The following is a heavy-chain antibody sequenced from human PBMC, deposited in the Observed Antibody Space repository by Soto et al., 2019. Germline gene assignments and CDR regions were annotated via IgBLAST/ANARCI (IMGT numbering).Heavy chain of an antibody. CDR1: GASFSSDGYY. J-gene: IGHJ4*02. Sequence: PSETLSLTCTVSGASFSSDGYYWGGIRQHPKRGLEWIGYIYHSGRTYYNPSLKNRITISLDTSKNQFSLNLNSVTAADTAVYYCARGPNVFRFLERLPAFFDFWGQGTLVTVSS. V-gene: IGHV4-31*03. CDR2: IYHSGRT. CDR3: ARGPNVFRFLERLPAFFDF. D-gene: IGHD3-3*01.